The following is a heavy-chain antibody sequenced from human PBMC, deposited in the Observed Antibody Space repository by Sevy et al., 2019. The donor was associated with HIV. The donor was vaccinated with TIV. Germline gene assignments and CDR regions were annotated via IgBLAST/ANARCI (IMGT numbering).Heavy chain of an antibody. V-gene: IGHV3-48*03. J-gene: IGHJ4*02. CDR3: ARDLPPSATTVAHFDC. Sequence: GGSLRLSCAASGFIFSSYEMNWVRQAPGKGLEWISYISNSGSALYYSDSVKGRFTISRDNAKNSLYLQMNSLRVEDTAVYYCARDLPPSATTVAHFDCWGQGTQVIVSS. CDR1: GFIFSSYE. D-gene: IGHD4-17*01. CDR2: ISNSGSAL.